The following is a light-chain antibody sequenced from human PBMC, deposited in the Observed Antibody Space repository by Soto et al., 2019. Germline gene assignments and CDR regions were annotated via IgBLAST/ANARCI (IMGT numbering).Light chain of an antibody. CDR3: SSYTTSNTRQIV. Sequence: QSVLTQPASVSGSPGQSITISCTGTSSDVGGYNYVSWYQHHPGKAPKIMIFDVSNRPSGASNRFSGSKSGNTASLTISGLQPEDEADYYCSSYTTSNTRQIVFGTGTKVTVL. J-gene: IGLJ1*01. V-gene: IGLV2-14*03. CDR1: SSDVGGYNY. CDR2: DVS.